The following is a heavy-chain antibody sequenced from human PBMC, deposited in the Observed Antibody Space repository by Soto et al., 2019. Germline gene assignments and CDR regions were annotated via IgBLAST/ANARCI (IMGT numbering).Heavy chain of an antibody. CDR3: ARLEFVVVPAAISYYYYGMDV. V-gene: IGHV5-10-1*01. CDR2: IDPSDSYT. CDR1: GYSFTSYW. D-gene: IGHD2-2*01. Sequence: GESLNILCKGSGYSFTSYWNSWVRQMPGKGLEGMGRIDPSDSYTNYSPSFQGHVTISADKSISTAYLQWSSLKASDTAMYYCARLEFVVVPAAISYYYYGMDVWGQGTTVTVSS. J-gene: IGHJ6*02.